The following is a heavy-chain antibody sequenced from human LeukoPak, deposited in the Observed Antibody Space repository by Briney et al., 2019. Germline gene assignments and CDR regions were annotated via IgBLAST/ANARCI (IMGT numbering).Heavy chain of an antibody. CDR1: GYTFTSNY. J-gene: IGHJ4*02. CDR2: IYPRDGSI. Sequence: ASVKVCCKASGYTFTSNYIHWVRQAPGQGLEWMGMIYPRDGSISYAQKFQGRVTVTRDTSTSTVHMELSGLRSEDTAVYYCARDQEGFDYWGQGTLVTVSS. CDR3: ARDQEGFDY. V-gene: IGHV1-46*01.